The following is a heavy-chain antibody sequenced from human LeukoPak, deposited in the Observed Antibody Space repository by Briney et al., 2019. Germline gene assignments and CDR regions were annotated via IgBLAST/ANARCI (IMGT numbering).Heavy chain of an antibody. J-gene: IGHJ4*02. Sequence: SVKVSCKASGGTFSSYAISWVRKAPGQGLEWMGGIIPIFGTANYAQKFQGRVTITTDESTSTAYTELSSLRSEHTAVYYCAIVRFREYGALDYWGQGNLVTVSS. CDR1: GGTFSSYA. D-gene: IGHD4-17*01. CDR2: IIPIFGTA. CDR3: AIVRFREYGALDY. V-gene: IGHV1-69*05.